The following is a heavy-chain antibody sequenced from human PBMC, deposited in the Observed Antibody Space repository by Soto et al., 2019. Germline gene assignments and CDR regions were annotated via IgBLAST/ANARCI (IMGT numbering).Heavy chain of an antibody. CDR2: IYYSGST. Sequence: SETLSLTCTVSGGSLSSYYWSWIRQPPGKGLEWIGYIYYSGSTNYNPSLKSRVTISVDTSKNQFSLKLSSVTAADTAVYYCARDRVLFDPWGQGTLVTVSS. CDR1: GGSLSSYY. V-gene: IGHV4-59*01. CDR3: ARDRVLFDP. J-gene: IGHJ5*02.